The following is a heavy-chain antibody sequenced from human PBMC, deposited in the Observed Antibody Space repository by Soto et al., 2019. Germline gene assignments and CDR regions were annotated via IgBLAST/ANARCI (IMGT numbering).Heavy chain of an antibody. Sequence: SVKVSCKASGGTFSSYAISWVRQAPGQGLEWMGGIIPIFGTANYAQKFQGRVTITADESTSTAYMELSSLRSEDTAVYYCARALGIAVAGLYYYYGMDVWGQGTTVTVS. V-gene: IGHV1-69*13. CDR3: ARALGIAVAGLYYYYGMDV. CDR1: GGTFSSYA. J-gene: IGHJ6*02. D-gene: IGHD6-19*01. CDR2: IIPIFGTA.